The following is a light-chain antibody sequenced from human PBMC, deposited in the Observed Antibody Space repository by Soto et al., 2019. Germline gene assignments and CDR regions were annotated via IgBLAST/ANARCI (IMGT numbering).Light chain of an antibody. Sequence: QSVLTQPPSASGTPGQRVTISCSGSSSNIGSNYVYWYQQLPGTAPKLLIYRNNQRPSGVPDRFSGSKSGTSASLAISGLRSEDEADYYCAAWDDSLSGWVFGTRTKVTVL. J-gene: IGLJ1*01. V-gene: IGLV1-47*01. CDR2: RNN. CDR1: SSNIGSNY. CDR3: AAWDDSLSGWV.